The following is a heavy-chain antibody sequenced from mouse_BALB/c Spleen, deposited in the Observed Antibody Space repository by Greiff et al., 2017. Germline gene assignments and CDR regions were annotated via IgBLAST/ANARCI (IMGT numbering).Heavy chain of an antibody. D-gene: IGHD1-1*01. CDR2: IWSGGST. CDR3: ARNSRVTTVVAPFAY. J-gene: IGHJ3*01. CDR1: GFSLTSYG. V-gene: IGHV2-2*02. Sequence: QVQLKESGPGLVQPSQSLSITCTVSGFSLTSYGVHWVRQSPGKGLEWLGVIWSGGSTDYNAAFISRLSISKDNSKSQVFFKMNSLQANDTAIYYCARNSRVTTVVAPFAYWGQGTLVTVSA.